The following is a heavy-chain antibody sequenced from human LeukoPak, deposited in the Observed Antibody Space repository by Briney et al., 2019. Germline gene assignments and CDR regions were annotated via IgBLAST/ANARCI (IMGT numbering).Heavy chain of an antibody. Sequence: PGGSLRLSCAASGFTFSNAWMSWVRQAPGRGLEWVGRIKSKTDGGTTDYAAPVKGRFTISRDDSKNTLYLQMNSLKTEDTAVYYCTTDLVGATTGYWGQGTLVTVSS. V-gene: IGHV3-15*01. D-gene: IGHD1-26*01. CDR3: TTDLVGATTGY. J-gene: IGHJ4*02. CDR1: GFTFSNAW. CDR2: IKSKTDGGTT.